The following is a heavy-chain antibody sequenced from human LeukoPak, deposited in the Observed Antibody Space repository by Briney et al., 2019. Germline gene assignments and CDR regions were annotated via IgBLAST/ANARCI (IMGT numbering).Heavy chain of an antibody. Sequence: SETLSLTCSVSGGAISRYYWSWIRQPPGKGLEWIGYIYYSGSTNYNPSLKSRVTISVDTSKNQFSLKLSSVTAADTAVYYCASGAYSYYYMDVWGKGTTVTVSS. J-gene: IGHJ6*03. V-gene: IGHV4-59*01. CDR1: GGAISRYY. D-gene: IGHD1-26*01. CDR2: IYYSGST. CDR3: ASGAYSYYYMDV.